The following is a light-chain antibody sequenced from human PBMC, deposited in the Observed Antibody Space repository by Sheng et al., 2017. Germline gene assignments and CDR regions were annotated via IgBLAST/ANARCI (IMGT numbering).Light chain of an antibody. CDR1: QGIYSW. CDR2: TAS. CDR3: QQYGSSPFT. V-gene: IGKV1-12*01. J-gene: IGKJ3*01. Sequence: DIQMTQSPSSVSASVGDRVTITCRASQGIYSWLAWYQQKPGKAPKLLIHTASTLQSGVPSRFSGSTSGTDFTLTISSLQPEDFAVYYCQQYGSSPFTFGPGTKVDIK.